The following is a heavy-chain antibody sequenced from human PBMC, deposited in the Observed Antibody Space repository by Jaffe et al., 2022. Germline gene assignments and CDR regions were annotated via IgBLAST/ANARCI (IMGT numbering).Heavy chain of an antibody. CDR3: ARALGYCGGGNCYHYMDV. J-gene: IGHJ6*03. Sequence: QVTLRESGPALVKPTQTLTLTCTFSGFSFSSTAMRVSWVRQPPGKALEWLALIGWDDDKKYNTSLKTRLTISKDTSKNQVVLTMTNIDPVDTATYYCARALGYCGGGNCYHYMDVWGKGTMVTVSS. CDR1: GFSFSSTAMR. V-gene: IGHV2-70*13. D-gene: IGHD2-15*01. CDR2: IGWDDDK.